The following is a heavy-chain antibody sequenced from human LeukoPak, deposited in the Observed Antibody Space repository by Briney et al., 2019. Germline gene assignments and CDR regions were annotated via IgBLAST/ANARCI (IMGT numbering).Heavy chain of an antibody. CDR2: ISDSGTT. J-gene: IGHJ6*04. D-gene: IGHD2/OR15-2a*01. CDR3: ARGRMGGDYCHVDV. V-gene: IGHV4-31*03. CDR1: GDSISSRANY. Sequence: PSETLSLTCTVSGDSISSRANYWSCVRQHPGKDLEWIGYISDSGTTYYNPSLDRRVTISVDTSNNQFSLKLISVTAADTAVYSCARGRMGGDYCHVDVRGRGTTVTVSS.